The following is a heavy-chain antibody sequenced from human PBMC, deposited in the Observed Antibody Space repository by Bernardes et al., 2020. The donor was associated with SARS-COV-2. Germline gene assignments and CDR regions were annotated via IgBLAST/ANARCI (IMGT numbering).Heavy chain of an antibody. CDR2: ISGSGGST. J-gene: IGHJ3*02. Sequence: GWSLRLSCAASGFTFSSYAMSWVRQAPGKGLEWVSAISGSGGSTYYADSVKGRFTISRDNSKNTLYLQMNSLRAEDTAVYYCAKDRLHGGGDFWSGYRDPFDIWGQGTMVTVSS. CDR3: AKDRLHGGGDFWSGYRDPFDI. CDR1: GFTFSSYA. V-gene: IGHV3-23*01. D-gene: IGHD3-3*01.